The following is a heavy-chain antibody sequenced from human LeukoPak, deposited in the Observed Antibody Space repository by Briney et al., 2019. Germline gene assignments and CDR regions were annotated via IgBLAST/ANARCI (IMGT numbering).Heavy chain of an antibody. J-gene: IGHJ4*02. V-gene: IGHV3-11*03. CDR1: GLTFGDYY. Sequence: GGSLRLSCAASGLTFGDYYMSWIRQAPGKGLQWVSYISGGSNYINYADSVKGRFTISRDNAKNSLYLQMNSLRAEDTAVYYCATGSQIREADYWGQGTLVTVSS. CDR3: ATGSQIREADY. CDR2: ISGGSNYI. D-gene: IGHD3-10*01.